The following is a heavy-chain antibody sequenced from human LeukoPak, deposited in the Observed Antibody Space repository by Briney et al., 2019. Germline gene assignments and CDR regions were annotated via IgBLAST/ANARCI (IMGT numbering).Heavy chain of an antibody. CDR3: VGAWNDVGY. D-gene: IGHD1-1*01. Sequence: ASVKVSCKASGYTFTSYAISWVRQAPGQGLEWMGGIIPIFGTANYAQKFQGRVTITADESTGTAYMELSSLRSEDTAVYYCVGAWNDVGYWGQGTLVTVSS. J-gene: IGHJ4*02. V-gene: IGHV1-69*13. CDR2: IIPIFGTA. CDR1: GYTFTSYA.